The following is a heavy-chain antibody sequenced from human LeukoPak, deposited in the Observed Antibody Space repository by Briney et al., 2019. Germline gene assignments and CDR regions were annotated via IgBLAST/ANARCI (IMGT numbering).Heavy chain of an antibody. CDR3: AREDDFWGGFDY. J-gene: IGHJ4*02. Sequence: SETLSLTYTVSGGSISSYYWSWIRQPPGKGLEWIGYIYYSGSTNYNPSLKSRVTISVDTSKNQLSLKLSSVTAADTAVYYCAREDDFWGGFDYWGQGTLVTVSS. V-gene: IGHV4-59*01. D-gene: IGHD3-3*01. CDR1: GGSISSYY. CDR2: IYYSGST.